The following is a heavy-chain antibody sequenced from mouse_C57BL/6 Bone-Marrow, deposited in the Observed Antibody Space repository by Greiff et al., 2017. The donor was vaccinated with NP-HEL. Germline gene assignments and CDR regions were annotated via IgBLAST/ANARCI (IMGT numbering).Heavy chain of an antibody. Sequence: EVMLVESGAGLVKPGGSLKLSCAASGFTFSSYAMSWVRQTPEKRLEWVAYISSGGDYIYYAQTVKGRFTISRDTARNTLYLQVNSLESEDTTMYYSTGEELYYDYDALYAVGYWGQGTSVTVSS. V-gene: IGHV5-9-1*02. CDR2: ISSGGDYI. D-gene: IGHD2-4*01. CDR1: GFTFSSYA. J-gene: IGHJ4*01. CDR3: TGEELYYDYDALYAVGY.